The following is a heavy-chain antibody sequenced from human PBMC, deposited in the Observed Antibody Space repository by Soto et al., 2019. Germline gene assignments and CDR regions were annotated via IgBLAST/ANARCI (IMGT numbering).Heavy chain of an antibody. J-gene: IGHJ4*02. V-gene: IGHV3-48*03. Sequence: EVQVVESGGGLVQPGGSLRLSCAASGFTFSSYEMNWVRQAPGKGLEWVSYISSSGSTIHYADSAKGRFTISRDNAKNSLYLQLDSLRVEDTPVYYCARDMGYSGFDYWGQGTLVTVSS. CDR2: ISSSGSTI. D-gene: IGHD4-4*01. CDR3: ARDMGYSGFDY. CDR1: GFTFSSYE.